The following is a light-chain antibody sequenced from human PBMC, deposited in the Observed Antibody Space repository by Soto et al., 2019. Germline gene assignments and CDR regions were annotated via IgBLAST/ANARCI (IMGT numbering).Light chain of an antibody. CDR1: QSVSSY. V-gene: IGKV3-11*01. Sequence: EIVLTQSPATLSLSPGERATLSCRASQSVSSYLAWHQQKPGQAPRLLIYDASNRATGIPARFSGSGSGTDFTLTISSLEPEDLAVYYCQQRSNWPITFGQGTRLEIK. J-gene: IGKJ5*01. CDR3: QQRSNWPIT. CDR2: DAS.